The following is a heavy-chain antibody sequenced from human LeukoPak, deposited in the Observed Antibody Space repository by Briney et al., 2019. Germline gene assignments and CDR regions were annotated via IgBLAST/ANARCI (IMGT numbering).Heavy chain of an antibody. CDR1: GFTVSSHY. D-gene: IGHD3-9*01. Sequence: GVSLRLSCVASGFTVSSHYMSWVRQAPGKGLEWVSIIYSGGGTYYADSVKGRFTVSRDTSKNTVYLQMDSLRADDTAVYYWARGMFYVILTDYFDYWGQGALVTVSS. V-gene: IGHV3-53*01. CDR2: IYSGGGT. CDR3: ARGMFYVILTDYFDY. J-gene: IGHJ4*02.